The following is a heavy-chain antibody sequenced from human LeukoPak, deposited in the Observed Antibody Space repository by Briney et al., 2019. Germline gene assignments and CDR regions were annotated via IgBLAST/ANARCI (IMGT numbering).Heavy chain of an antibody. V-gene: IGHV1-46*01. CDR2: INPNSGGT. CDR3: ARGGIVVVTAIIDY. Sequence: ASVKVSCKASGFTFTSNYLHWVRQAPGQGLEWMGIINPNSGGTSYAQEFQGRVTLTRDTSTSTVSMELSSLRSEDTAIYYCARGGIVVVTAIIDYWGQGTLVTVSS. CDR1: GFTFTSNY. D-gene: IGHD2-21*02. J-gene: IGHJ4*02.